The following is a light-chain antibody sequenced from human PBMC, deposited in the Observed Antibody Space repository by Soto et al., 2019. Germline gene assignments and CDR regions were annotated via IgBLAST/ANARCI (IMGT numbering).Light chain of an antibody. J-gene: IGKJ1*01. Sequence: DIQMTQSPSTLSASVGXRVTITCRASQTITTWLAWYQQKPGKAPKLLIYDASSLESGVPSRFSGSGSGTEFTLTISSLQPDDFAAYYCQQYNIYPWTVGQGTKVDIK. V-gene: IGKV1-5*01. CDR3: QQYNIYPWT. CDR2: DAS. CDR1: QTITTW.